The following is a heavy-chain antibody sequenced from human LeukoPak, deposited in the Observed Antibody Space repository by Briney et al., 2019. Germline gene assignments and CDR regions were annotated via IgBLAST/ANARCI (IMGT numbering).Heavy chain of an antibody. CDR2: INPNSGGT. CDR3: ARSVRKEGLWFGEFLFGY. D-gene: IGHD3-10*01. V-gene: IGHV1-2*02. CDR1: GYTFTGYY. Sequence: ASVKVSCKASGYTFTGYYMHWVRQAPGQGLEWMGWINPNSGGTNYAQKFRGRVTMTRDTSISTAYMELSRLRSDDTAVYYCARSVRKEGLWFGEFLFGYWGQETLVTVSS. J-gene: IGHJ4*02.